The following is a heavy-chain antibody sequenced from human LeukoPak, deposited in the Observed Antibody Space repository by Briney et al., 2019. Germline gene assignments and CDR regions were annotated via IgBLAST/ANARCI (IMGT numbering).Heavy chain of an antibody. Sequence: SVKVSCKASGGTFSSYAISWVRQAPGQGLEWMGRIIPILGIANYAQKFQGRVTITADKSTSTAYMELSSLRSEDTAVYYCARTVTRLYYFDYWGQGTLVTVSS. CDR3: ARTVTRLYYFDY. CDR2: IIPILGIA. CDR1: GGTFSSYA. D-gene: IGHD4-17*01. J-gene: IGHJ4*02. V-gene: IGHV1-69*04.